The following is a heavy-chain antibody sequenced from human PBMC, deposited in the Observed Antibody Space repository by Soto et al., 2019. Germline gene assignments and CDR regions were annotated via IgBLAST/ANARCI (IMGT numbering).Heavy chain of an antibody. J-gene: IGHJ4*02. CDR2: IKVDGSEK. D-gene: IGHD3-22*01. V-gene: IGHV3-7*01. CDR1: GFTFSSHW. Sequence: GGSLRLSCAASGFTFSSHWMSWVRQAPGKGLEWVANIKVDGSEKYYVDSVRGRFSISRDNAKDSLYLQMNSLRAEDTAVYYCTRDSYDSSGYYYDFFDYWGQGTLVP. CDR3: TRDSYDSSGYYYDFFDY.